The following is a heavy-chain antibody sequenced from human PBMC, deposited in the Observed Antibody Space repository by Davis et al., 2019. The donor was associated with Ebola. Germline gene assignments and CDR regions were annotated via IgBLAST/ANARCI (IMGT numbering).Heavy chain of an antibody. V-gene: IGHV3-23*01. CDR1: GFTFSSYA. J-gene: IGHJ4*02. CDR3: ARGVPAAIYEFGGFDY. CDR2: ITGSGSLT. Sequence: GGSLRLSCAASGFTFSSYAMSWVRQTPGKGLEWVSAITGSGSLTGYADSVKGRFTISRDNSKNTLNMQMNSLRAEDTAVYYCARGVPAAIYEFGGFDYWGQGTLVTVSS. D-gene: IGHD2-2*01.